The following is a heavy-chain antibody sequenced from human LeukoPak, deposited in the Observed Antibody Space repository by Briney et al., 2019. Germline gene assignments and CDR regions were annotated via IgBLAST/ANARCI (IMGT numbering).Heavy chain of an antibody. CDR3: ASSTAVAGDYYFDY. CDR2: INPSGGST. CDR1: GYTFTSYY. V-gene: IGHV1-46*01. D-gene: IGHD6-19*01. Sequence: ASVKVSCKASGYTFTSYYMHWVRQAPGQGLEWMGLINPSGGSTSYAQKFQGRVTITADESTSTAYMELSSLRSEDTAVYYCASSTAVAGDYYFDYWGQGTLVTVSS. J-gene: IGHJ4*02.